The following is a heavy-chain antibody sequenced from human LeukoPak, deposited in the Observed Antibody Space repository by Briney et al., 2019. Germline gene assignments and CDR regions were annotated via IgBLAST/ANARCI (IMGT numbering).Heavy chain of an antibody. V-gene: IGHV3-33*01. Sequence: GRSLRLSCAVSGFTFSSYGMHWVRQAPGKGLEWVAVIWYDGSNKYYADSVKGRFTISRDSSKNTLDLQMSSLRAEDTAVYYCVRVGYTNYGIDYWGQGTLVTVSS. J-gene: IGHJ4*02. D-gene: IGHD4-11*01. CDR3: VRVGYTNYGIDY. CDR2: IWYDGSNK. CDR1: GFTFSSYG.